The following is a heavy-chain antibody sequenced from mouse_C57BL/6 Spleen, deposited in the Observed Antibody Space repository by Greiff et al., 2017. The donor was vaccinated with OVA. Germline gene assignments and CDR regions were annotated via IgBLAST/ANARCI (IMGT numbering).Heavy chain of an antibody. J-gene: IGHJ4*01. CDR2: IYPGDGDT. CDR1: GYAFSSSW. CDR3: ARWGLLDY. D-gene: IGHD3-3*01. Sequence: QVQLQQSGPELVKPGASVKISCKASGYAFSSSWMNWVKQRPGKGLEWIGRIYPGDGDTNYNGKFKGKATLTADKSSSTAYMQLSSLTSEDSAVYFCARWGLLDYWGQGTSVTVSS. V-gene: IGHV1-82*01.